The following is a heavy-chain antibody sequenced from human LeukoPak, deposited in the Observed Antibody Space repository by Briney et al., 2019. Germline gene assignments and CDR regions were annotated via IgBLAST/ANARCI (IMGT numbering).Heavy chain of an antibody. CDR3: TRTYSSGWLNYFDY. V-gene: IGHV3-73*01. D-gene: IGHD6-19*01. CDR2: IRSKANSYAT. CDR1: GFTFSGSA. J-gene: IGHJ4*02. Sequence: AGGSLRLSCAASGFTFSGSAMHWVRQASGKGLEWVGRIRSKANSYATAYASSVKGRFTISRDDSTNTAYLQMNSLKTEDTAVYYCTRTYSSGWLNYFDYWGQGTLVTVSS.